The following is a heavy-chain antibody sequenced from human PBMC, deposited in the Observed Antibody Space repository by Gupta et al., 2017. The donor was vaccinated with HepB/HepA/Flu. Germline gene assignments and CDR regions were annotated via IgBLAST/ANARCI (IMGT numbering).Heavy chain of an antibody. J-gene: IGHJ4*02. D-gene: IGHD2-15*01. CDR3: ARGRSGGSVDY. Sequence: QVQLQQWGAGLLKPSETLSLTCAVYGGSFSGYYWSWIRQPPGKGLEWIGEINHSGSTHYNPSLKSRVTISVDTSKNQFSLKLSSVTAADTAVYYCARGRSGGSVDYWGQGTLVTVSS. CDR1: GGSFSGYY. V-gene: IGHV4-34*01. CDR2: INHSGST.